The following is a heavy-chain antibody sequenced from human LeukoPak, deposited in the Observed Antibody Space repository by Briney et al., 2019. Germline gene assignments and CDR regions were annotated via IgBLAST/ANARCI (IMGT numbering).Heavy chain of an antibody. CDR1: GFSFSPYA. D-gene: IGHD3-16*01. CDR2: IISGSGGST. V-gene: IGHV3-23*01. Sequence: PGGSLRLSCAASGFSFSPYAMTWVRQAPGKGLEWVSAIISGSGGSTYYADSVRGRFTISRDYSKNTLYLQMNSLRAEDTAVYYCAKGGGAAHYYMDVWGKGTTVTVSS. CDR3: AKGGGAAHYYMDV. J-gene: IGHJ6*03.